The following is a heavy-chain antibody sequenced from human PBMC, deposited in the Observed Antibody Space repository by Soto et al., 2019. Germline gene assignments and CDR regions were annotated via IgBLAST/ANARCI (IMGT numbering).Heavy chain of an antibody. CDR1: GGSISSGGYY. CDR3: ARVGRGSGSHYNARFDY. CDR2: IYYSGST. Sequence: SETLSLTCTVSGGSISSGGYYWSWIRRHPGKGLEWIGYIYYSGSTYYNPSLKSRVTISVDTSKNQFSLKLSSVTAADTAVYYCARVGRGSGSHYNARFDYWGQGTLVTVSS. V-gene: IGHV4-31*03. J-gene: IGHJ4*02. D-gene: IGHD3-10*01.